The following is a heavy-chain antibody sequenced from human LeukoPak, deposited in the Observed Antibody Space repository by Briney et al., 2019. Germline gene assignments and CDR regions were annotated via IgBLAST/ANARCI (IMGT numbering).Heavy chain of an antibody. CDR3: ARDEGANFFDY. CDR1: GGSISSYY. CDR2: IYYSGST. D-gene: IGHD1-26*01. V-gene: IGHV4-59*01. J-gene: IGHJ4*02. Sequence: PSETLSLTCTVSGGSISSYYWSWIRQPPGKGLEWIGYIYYSGSTNYNPSLKSRVTISVDTSENQFSLELSSVTAADTAVYYCARDEGANFFDYWGQGTLVTVSS.